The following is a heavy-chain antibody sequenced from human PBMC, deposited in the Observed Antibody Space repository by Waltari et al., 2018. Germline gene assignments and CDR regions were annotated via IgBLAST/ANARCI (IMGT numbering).Heavy chain of an antibody. Sequence: QVQLVQSGAEVKKPGSSVKVSCKASGDTFSIYTITWVRQAPGQGLEWMGRIVPMHGVTDYAQKFQGRVTLTADTSTSTAYMEVTSLTSEDTAVYYCARDRAYYNWFDPWGQGTLVIVSS. D-gene: IGHD1-26*01. V-gene: IGHV1-69*08. CDR3: ARDRAYYNWFDP. CDR2: IVPMHGVT. CDR1: GDTFSIYT. J-gene: IGHJ5*02.